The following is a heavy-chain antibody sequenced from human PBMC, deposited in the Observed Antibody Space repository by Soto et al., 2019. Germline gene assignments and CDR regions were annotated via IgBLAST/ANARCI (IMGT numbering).Heavy chain of an antibody. Sequence: ETLSLTCTVSGGSVSSYYWSWIRQPPGKGLEWIGYIYYSGSTNYNPSLKSRVTISVDTSKNQFSLKLSSVTAADTAVYYCARHSDTAMVYYYYYGMDVWGQGTTVTVSS. CDR2: IYYSGST. CDR3: ARHSDTAMVYYYYYGMDV. D-gene: IGHD5-18*01. J-gene: IGHJ6*02. CDR1: GGSVSSYY. V-gene: IGHV4-59*08.